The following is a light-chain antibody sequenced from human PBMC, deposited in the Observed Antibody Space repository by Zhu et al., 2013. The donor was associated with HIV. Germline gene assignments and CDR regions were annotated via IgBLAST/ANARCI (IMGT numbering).Light chain of an antibody. V-gene: IGLV2-23*01. CDR2: EGT. CDR3: CSYAGSSTYV. CDR1: SSDVGSYNL. J-gene: IGLJ1*01. Sequence: QSALTQPASVSGSPGQSITISCTGTSSDVGSYNLVSWYQHHPGKAPKLMIYEGTKRSSGVSNRFSGSKSGNTASLTISGLQSEDEADYYCCSYAGSSTYVLGTGTKVTVL.